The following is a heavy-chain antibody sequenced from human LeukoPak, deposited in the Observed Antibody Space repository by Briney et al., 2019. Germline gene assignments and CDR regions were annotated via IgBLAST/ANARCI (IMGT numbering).Heavy chain of an antibody. J-gene: IGHJ4*02. CDR3: AHIVNAAAGTLGFDY. D-gene: IGHD6-13*01. CDR2: IYWDDDK. CDR1: GFSLSTSGVG. V-gene: IGHV2-5*02. Sequence: SGPTLVKPTQTLTLTCTFSGFSLSTSGVGVGWIRQPPGKALEWLALIYWDDDKRYSPSLKSRLTITKDTSKNQVVLTMTNMDPVDTATYYYAHIVNAAAGTLGFDYWGQGTLVTVSS.